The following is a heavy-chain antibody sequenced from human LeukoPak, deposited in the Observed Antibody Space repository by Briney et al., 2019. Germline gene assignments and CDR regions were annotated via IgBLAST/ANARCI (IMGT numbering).Heavy chain of an antibody. CDR2: IYPGDSDI. V-gene: IGHV5-51*01. Sequence: GEPLQISSHTSGYGFTSYWIAWVRPMPGKGREWMGIIYPGDSDIKYNPSFQGQVTVSADKSVTTAYLQWSSLKPSDTAMCYCARRGSSWPNFDYWGQGTLLTVSS. CDR3: ARRGSSWPNFDY. J-gene: IGHJ4*02. D-gene: IGHD6-13*01. CDR1: GYGFTSYW.